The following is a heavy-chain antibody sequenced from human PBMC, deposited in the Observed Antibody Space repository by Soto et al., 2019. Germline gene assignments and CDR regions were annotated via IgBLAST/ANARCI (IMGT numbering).Heavy chain of an antibody. V-gene: IGHV4-4*02. J-gene: IGHJ4*02. CDR3: VGDRMVRGVVMYRGYYFDY. Sequence: SETLSLTCTVSGASMTTSDWWNWVRQSPEKGLEWIGEIHHGGSTGYNPSLESRVTISIDKSKNQFSLRLSSVTAADTAVYYCVGDRMVRGVVMYRGYYFDYWGQGAPVTVSS. CDR2: IHHGGST. CDR1: GASMTTSDW. D-gene: IGHD3-10*01.